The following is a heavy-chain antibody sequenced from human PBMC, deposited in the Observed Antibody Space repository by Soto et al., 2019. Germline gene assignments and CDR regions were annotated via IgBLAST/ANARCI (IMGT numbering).Heavy chain of an antibody. CDR1: GGSTSSGGYS. CDR2: IYHSGST. CDR3: GRVPDV. V-gene: IGHV4-30-2*01. Sequence: SEALPLTCAVSGGSTSSGGYSWTCIRQPPGKGLEWIGYIYHSGSTYYNPSLKSRVTISVDRSKNQFSLKLNSVTAADTAEYYCGRVPDVCGQGTTVTVSS. J-gene: IGHJ6*02.